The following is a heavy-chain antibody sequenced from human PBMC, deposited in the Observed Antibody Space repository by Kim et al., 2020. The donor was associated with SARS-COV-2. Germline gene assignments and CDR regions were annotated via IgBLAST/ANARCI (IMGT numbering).Heavy chain of an antibody. CDR3: ARRNSGLHYSGH. Sequence: SETLSLTCAVSGGSISSYYWSWFRLPPGKGLEWIGYIYYSGSTNYNPSLKSRVTISVDTSKNQFSLKLRSMTAADTAVYYCARRNSGLHYSGHRG. V-gene: IGHV4-59*01. D-gene: IGHD5-12*01. J-gene: IGHJ4*01. CDR2: IYYSGST. CDR1: GGSISSYY.